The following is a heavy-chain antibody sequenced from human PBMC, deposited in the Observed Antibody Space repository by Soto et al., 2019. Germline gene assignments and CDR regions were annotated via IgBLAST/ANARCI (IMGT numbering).Heavy chain of an antibody. CDR3: AKTTGYSSSWYIPLDAFDI. Sequence: SETLSLTCTVSGGSISSSSYYWGWIRQPPGKGLEWIGSIYYSGSTYYNPSLKSRVTISVDTSKNQFSLKLSSVTAADTAVYYCAKTTGYSSSWYIPLDAFDIWGQGTMVTVSS. CDR2: IYYSGST. CDR1: GGSISSSSYY. V-gene: IGHV4-39*01. J-gene: IGHJ3*02. D-gene: IGHD6-13*01.